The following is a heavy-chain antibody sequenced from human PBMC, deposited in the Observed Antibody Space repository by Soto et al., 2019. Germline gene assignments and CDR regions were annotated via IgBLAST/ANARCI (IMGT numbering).Heavy chain of an antibody. D-gene: IGHD3-3*01. CDR3: AKSLVRFLEWLSKVPYYYYYYGMDV. Sequence: ASVKVSCKVSGYTLTELSMHWVRQAPGKGLEWMGGFDPEDGETNYAQKFQGRVTMTEDTSTDTAYMELSSLRSEDTAVYYCAKSLVRFLEWLSKVPYYYYYYGMDVWGQGTTVTV. CDR1: GYTLTELS. CDR2: FDPEDGET. V-gene: IGHV1-24*01. J-gene: IGHJ6*02.